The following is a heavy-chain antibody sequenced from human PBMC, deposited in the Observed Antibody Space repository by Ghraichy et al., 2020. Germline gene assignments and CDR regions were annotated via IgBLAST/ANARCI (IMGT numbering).Heavy chain of an antibody. Sequence: SETLSLTCTVSGGFVSSGDYSWSWIRQPPGKGLEWIGNIYYSGSTNYNPSLKSRVTISVDTSKNQFSLKLSSVTAAATAVFYCARSRQDDYSNSEGALFDDWGQGTLVTVSS. D-gene: IGHD4-11*01. CDR2: IYYSGST. J-gene: IGHJ4*02. CDR1: GGFVSSGDYS. CDR3: ARSRQDDYSNSEGALFDD. V-gene: IGHV4-61*08.